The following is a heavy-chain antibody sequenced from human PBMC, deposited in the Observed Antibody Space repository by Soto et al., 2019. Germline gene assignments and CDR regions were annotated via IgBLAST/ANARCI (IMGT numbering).Heavy chain of an antibody. J-gene: IGHJ5*02. CDR3: ARAGDPHSWNDVGWFDP. D-gene: IGHD1-20*01. V-gene: IGHV4-31*03. Sequence: QVQLQESGPGLVKPSQTLSLTCTVSGGSISSGGYYWSWIRQHPGKGLEWIGYIYYSGSTYYNPSLKSRVTISVDTSKNQLSLKLSSVTAADTAVYYCARAGDPHSWNDVGWFDPWGQGTLVTVSS. CDR1: GGSISSGGYY. CDR2: IYYSGST.